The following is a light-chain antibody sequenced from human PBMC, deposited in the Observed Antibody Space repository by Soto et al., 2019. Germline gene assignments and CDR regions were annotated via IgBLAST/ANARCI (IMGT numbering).Light chain of an antibody. CDR2: AAS. V-gene: IGKV1-27*01. CDR3: QEHYSAPPVA. J-gene: IGKJ3*01. CDR1: QGIDHY. Sequence: DIQMTQSPSSLSASVGDRVSITCRASQGIDHYLAWYQQKPGKVPKLLIYAASTLQSGVPSRFSGSESGTDFTLTITSLQPEDVATYYCQEHYSAPPVAFGPGTKVDV.